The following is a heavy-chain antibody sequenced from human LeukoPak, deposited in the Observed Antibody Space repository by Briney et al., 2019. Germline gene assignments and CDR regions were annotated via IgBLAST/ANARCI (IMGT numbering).Heavy chain of an antibody. V-gene: IGHV4-34*01. CDR3: ARGPADVDIVATKGADY. CDR2: INHSGST. CDR1: GGSFGGYY. Sequence: PSETLSLTCAVYGGSFGGYYWSWIPQPPGKGLEWIGEINHSGSTNYNPSLKSRVTISVDTSKNQFSLKLSSVTAADTAVYYCARGPADVDIVATKGADYWGQGTLVTVSS. D-gene: IGHD5-12*01. J-gene: IGHJ4*02.